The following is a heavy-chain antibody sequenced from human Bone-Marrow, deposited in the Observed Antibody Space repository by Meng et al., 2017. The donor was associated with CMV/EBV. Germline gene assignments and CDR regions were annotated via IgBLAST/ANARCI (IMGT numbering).Heavy chain of an antibody. V-gene: IGHV3-15*01. D-gene: IGHD3-16*02. CDR1: GFTFSNAW. J-gene: IGHJ6*02. CDR2: IKSKTDGGTT. CDR3: TTEGVIPDYYYGMDV. Sequence: GESLKISCAASGFTFSNAWMSWVRQAPGKGLEWVGRIKSKTDGGTTDYAAPVKGRFTILRDDSKNTLYLQMNSLKTEDTAVYYCTTEGVIPDYYYGMDVWGQGTAVTVSS.